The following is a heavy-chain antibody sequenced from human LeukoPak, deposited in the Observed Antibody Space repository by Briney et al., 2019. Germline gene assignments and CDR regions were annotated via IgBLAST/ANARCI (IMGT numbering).Heavy chain of an antibody. D-gene: IGHD3-3*01. CDR3: TTAYYDFWSGYYRFDY. CDR1: GFTFSNAW. J-gene: IGHJ4*02. Sequence: GGSLRLSCAASGFTFSNAWMSWVRQAPGKGLEWVGRIKSKTDGGTTDYAAPVKGRFTISRDDSKNTLYLQMNSLKTVDTAVYYCTTAYYDFWSGYYRFDYWGQGTLVTVSS. CDR2: IKSKTDGGTT. V-gene: IGHV3-15*01.